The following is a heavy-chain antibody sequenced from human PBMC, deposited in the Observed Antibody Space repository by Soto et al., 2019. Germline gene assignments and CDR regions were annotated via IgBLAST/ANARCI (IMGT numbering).Heavy chain of an antibody. J-gene: IGHJ4*02. CDR2: IWYDGSNK. CDR1: GFTFSSYG. D-gene: IGHD3-22*01. Sequence: WGSLRLSCAASGFTFSSYGMHWVRQAPGKGLEWVAVIWYDGSNKYYADSVKGRFTISRDNSKNKLYLQMNSLRAEDTAVYYCARENYYDSSGYFDYWGQGTLVTVSS. V-gene: IGHV3-33*01. CDR3: ARENYYDSSGYFDY.